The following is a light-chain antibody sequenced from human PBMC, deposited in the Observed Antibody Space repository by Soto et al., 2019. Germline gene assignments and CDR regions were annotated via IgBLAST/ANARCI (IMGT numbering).Light chain of an antibody. J-gene: IGKJ4*01. CDR2: GAS. V-gene: IGKV3-20*01. CDR1: QSFHTNY. CDR3: QHYDSSPGFT. Sequence: EIVLTQSPGTLSLSPGERATLSCRASQSFHTNYLAWYQHRPGQAPRLLIYGASIRASGIPERFSGRGSGIDFTLTISRLEPEDSAVYYCQHYDSSPGFTFGGGTKMEIK.